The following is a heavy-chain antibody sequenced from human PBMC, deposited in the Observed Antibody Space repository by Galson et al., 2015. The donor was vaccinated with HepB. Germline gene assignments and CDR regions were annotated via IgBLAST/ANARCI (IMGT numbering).Heavy chain of an antibody. J-gene: IGHJ4*02. V-gene: IGHV2-70*01. CDR1: GFSLSTSGMC. D-gene: IGHD6-19*01. Sequence: PALVKPTQTLTLTCTFSGFSLSTSGMCVSWIRQPPGKALEWLALIDWDDDKYYSTSLKTRLTISKDTSKNQVVLTMTNMDPVDTATYYSVRGIAVAGRLFDYWDQGTLVTVSS. CDR3: VRGIAVAGRLFDY. CDR2: IDWDDDK.